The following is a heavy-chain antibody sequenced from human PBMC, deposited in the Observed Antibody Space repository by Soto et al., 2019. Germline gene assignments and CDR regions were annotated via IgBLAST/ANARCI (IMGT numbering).Heavy chain of an antibody. V-gene: IGHV1-18*04. J-gene: IGHJ6*02. CDR2: ISAYNGNT. Sequence: GASVKVSCKASGYNFTSYGIRWVRKAPGHGLEWIGWISAYNGNTKYAQKPRGRATMTTDTSTSTADMDLRCLRSDVTAVYYFARHRPNCGWGNYYYYGMDVWG. CDR1: GYNFTSYG. D-gene: IGHD6-19*01. CDR3: ARHRPNCGWGNYYYYGMDV.